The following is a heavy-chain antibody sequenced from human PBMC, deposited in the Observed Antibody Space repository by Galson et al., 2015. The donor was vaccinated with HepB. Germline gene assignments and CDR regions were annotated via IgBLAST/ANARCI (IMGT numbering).Heavy chain of an antibody. CDR2: IYHSGST. CDR1: GYSISSGYY. D-gene: IGHD4-17*01. J-gene: IGHJ3*02. Sequence: ETLSLTCTVSGYSISSGYYWGWIRQPPGKGLEWIGSIYHSGSTYYNPSLKSRVTISVDTSKNQFSLKLSSVTAADTAVYYCARDPADMTTVTLGTYAFDIWGQGTMVTVSS. CDR3: ARDPADMTTVTLGTYAFDI. V-gene: IGHV4-38-2*02.